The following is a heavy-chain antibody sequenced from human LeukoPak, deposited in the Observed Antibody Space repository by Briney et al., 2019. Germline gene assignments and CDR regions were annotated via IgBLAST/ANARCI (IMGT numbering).Heavy chain of an antibody. CDR2: ITSSSSST. CDR1: GFTFSSFS. Sequence: GGSLRLSCAASGFTFSSFSMNGVRQAPGKGLEWISYITSSSSSTYYADSVKGRFTISRDNAKNSLYLQMNSLRAEDTAVYYCARVIGSYGDSAYWGQGTLVTVSS. V-gene: IGHV3-48*04. J-gene: IGHJ4*02. CDR3: ARVIGSYGDSAY. D-gene: IGHD4-17*01.